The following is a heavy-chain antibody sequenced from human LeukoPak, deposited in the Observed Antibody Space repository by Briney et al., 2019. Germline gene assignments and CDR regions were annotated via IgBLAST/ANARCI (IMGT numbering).Heavy chain of an antibody. CDR2: ISSSSSYI. V-gene: IGHV3-21*01. J-gene: IGHJ4*02. Sequence: GGSLRLSCAASGFTFSSYSMNWVRQAPGKGLEWVSSISSSSSYICYADSVKGRFTISRDNAKNSLYLQMNSLRAEDTAVYYCASGISGWYSSWGQGTLVTVSS. CDR1: GFTFSSYS. D-gene: IGHD6-19*01. CDR3: ASGISGWYSS.